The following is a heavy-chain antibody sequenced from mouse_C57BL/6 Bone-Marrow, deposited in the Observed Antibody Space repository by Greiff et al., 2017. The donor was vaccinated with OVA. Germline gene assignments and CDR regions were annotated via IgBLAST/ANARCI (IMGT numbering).Heavy chain of an antibody. J-gene: IGHJ3*01. CDR3: ARRYAPTGPFAY. Sequence: VQLQQPGAELVKPGASVKLSCKASGYTFTSYWMQWVKQRPGQGLEWIGEIDPSDSYTNYNQKFKGKATLTVDTSSSTAYMQLSSLSSEDSAVYYCARRYAPTGPFAYWGQGTLVTVSA. CDR1: GYTFTSYW. CDR2: IDPSDSYT. V-gene: IGHV1-50*01. D-gene: IGHD2-10*01.